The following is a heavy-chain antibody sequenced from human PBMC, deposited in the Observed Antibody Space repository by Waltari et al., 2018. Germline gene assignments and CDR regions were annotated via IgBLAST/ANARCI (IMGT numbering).Heavy chain of an antibody. V-gene: IGHV3-21*01. J-gene: IGHJ3*01. CDR1: GLTFSRYS. CDR3: ASEVVAATRV. Sequence: EVQLVESGGGLVKPGGSLRLSCEASGLTFSRYSMNWVRKARGKGQELGSTISRSSSDIDYADSVKGRFTISGDNAKNSLYLQMNSLRAEDTAVYYCASEVVAATRVWGQGTMVTVSS. D-gene: IGHD2-15*01. CDR2: ISRSSSDI.